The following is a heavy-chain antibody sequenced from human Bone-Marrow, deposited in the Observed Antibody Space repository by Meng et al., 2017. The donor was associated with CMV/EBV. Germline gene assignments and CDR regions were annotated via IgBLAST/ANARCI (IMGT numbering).Heavy chain of an antibody. CDR3: ARVGFGGLEWLSSFGWSY. CDR2: IYYSGST. J-gene: IGHJ4*02. Sequence: SETLSLTCTVSGGSISSGDYYWSWIRQPPGKGLEWIGYIYYSGSTYYNPSLKSRVTISVDTSKNQFSLKLSSVTAADTAVYYCARVGFGGLEWLSSFGWSYWGQGTLVTVSS. V-gene: IGHV4-30-4*08. D-gene: IGHD3-3*01. CDR1: GGSISSGDYY.